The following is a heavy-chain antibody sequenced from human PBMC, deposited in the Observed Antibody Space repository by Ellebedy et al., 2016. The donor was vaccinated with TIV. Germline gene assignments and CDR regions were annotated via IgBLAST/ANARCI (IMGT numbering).Heavy chain of an antibody. CDR1: GFTFSSYS. D-gene: IGHD4-23*01. CDR3: ARDYRYGANSNRIDY. CDR2: ISSGTTYT. J-gene: IGHJ4*01. V-gene: IGHV3-21*06. Sequence: GESLKISCAASGFTFSSYSMNWVRQAPGEGLEWVSSISSGTTYTYYADSVKGRFTISRDNAKNSLYLQMNSLRAEDTAVYYCARDYRYGANSNRIDYWGRGTLVTVSS.